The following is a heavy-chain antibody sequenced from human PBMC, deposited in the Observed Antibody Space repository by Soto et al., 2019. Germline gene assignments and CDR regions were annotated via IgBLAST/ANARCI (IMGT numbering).Heavy chain of an antibody. D-gene: IGHD6-13*01. CDR3: ARIEQPRVATFDY. V-gene: IGHV1-69*06. J-gene: IGHJ4*02. CDR2: IIPIFGTA. Sequence: SVKVSCKASGGTFSSYAISWVRQAPGQGLEWMGGIIPIFGTANYAQKFQGRVTITADKSTSTAYMELSSLRSEDTAVYYCARIEQPRVATFDYWGQGTLVTVSS. CDR1: GGTFSSYA.